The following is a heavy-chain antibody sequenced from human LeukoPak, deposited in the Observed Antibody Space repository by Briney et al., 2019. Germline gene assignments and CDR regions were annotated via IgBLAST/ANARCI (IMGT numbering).Heavy chain of an antibody. CDR2: IRSKGNSYAT. V-gene: IGHV3-73*01. J-gene: IGHJ4*02. CDR1: GFTFSSYS. D-gene: IGHD1-26*01. Sequence: GGSLRLSCAASGFTFSSYSMNSVRQASGKGLEWVGRIRSKGNSYATAYAASVKGRFTISRDDSKNTAYLQMNSLKTEDTAVYYCTRHEDPGATSLFDYWGQGTLVTVSS. CDR3: TRHEDPGATSLFDY.